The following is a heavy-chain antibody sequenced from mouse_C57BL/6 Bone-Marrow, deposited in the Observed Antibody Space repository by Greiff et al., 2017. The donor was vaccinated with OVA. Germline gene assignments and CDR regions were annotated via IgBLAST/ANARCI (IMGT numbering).Heavy chain of an antibody. Sequence: QVQLKQSGAELVKPGASVKLSCKASGYTFTEYTIHWVKQRSGQGLEWIGWFYPGSGSIKYNEKFKDKATLTADKSSSTVYMELSRLTSEDSAVYFCARHEEAIYDGYPYYAMDYWGQGTSVTVSS. J-gene: IGHJ4*01. CDR2: FYPGSGSI. CDR3: ARHEEAIYDGYPYYAMDY. CDR1: GYTFTEYT. V-gene: IGHV1-62-2*01. D-gene: IGHD2-3*01.